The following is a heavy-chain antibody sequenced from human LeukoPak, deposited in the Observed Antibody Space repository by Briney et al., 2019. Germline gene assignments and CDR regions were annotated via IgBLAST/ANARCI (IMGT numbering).Heavy chain of an antibody. V-gene: IGHV1-46*01. Sequence: ASVKVSCKASGYTFTSYYMHWVRQPPGQGLEWMGTINPGGGSTRNAQKFQGRVIMTRDTSTSAVYMELSSLRSEDTAVYYCARSDSHWYCDYWGQGTLVTVSS. CDR2: INPGGGST. CDR3: ARSDSHWYCDY. D-gene: IGHD1-1*01. CDR1: GYTFTSYY. J-gene: IGHJ4*02.